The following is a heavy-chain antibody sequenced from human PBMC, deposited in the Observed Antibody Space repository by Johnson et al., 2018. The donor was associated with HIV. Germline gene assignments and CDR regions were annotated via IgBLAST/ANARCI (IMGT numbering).Heavy chain of an antibody. Sequence: QVQLVESGGGVVQPGRSLRLSCAASGFTFSSYGMHWVRQAPGKGLEWVAVISYDGSNKYYADSVKGRFTISRDNSKNTLYLQMNSLRAEDTAVYYCVKDTMLRGLLISYDACHIWGQGTMVTVSS. CDR1: GFTFSSYG. D-gene: IGHD3-10*01. CDR2: ISYDGSNK. J-gene: IGHJ3*02. CDR3: VKDTMLRGLLISYDACHI. V-gene: IGHV3-30*18.